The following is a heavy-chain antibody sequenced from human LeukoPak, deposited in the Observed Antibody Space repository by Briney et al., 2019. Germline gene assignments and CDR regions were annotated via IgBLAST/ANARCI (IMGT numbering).Heavy chain of an antibody. J-gene: IGHJ4*02. CDR2: ISSSSSTI. CDR3: ARDIDPRKYYYDSSGEVYFDY. V-gene: IGHV3-48*04. D-gene: IGHD3-22*01. CDR1: GFTFSSYA. Sequence: GGSLRLSCAASGFTFSSYAINWVRQAPGKGLEWVSYISSSSSTIYYADSVKGRFTISRDNAKNSLYLQMNSLRAEDTAVYYCARDIDPRKYYYDSSGEVYFDYWGQGTLVTVSS.